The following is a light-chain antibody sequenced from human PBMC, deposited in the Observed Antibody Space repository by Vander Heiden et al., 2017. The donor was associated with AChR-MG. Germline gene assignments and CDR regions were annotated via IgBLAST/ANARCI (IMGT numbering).Light chain of an antibody. CDR2: GAS. J-gene: IGKJ1*01. V-gene: IGKV3-20*01. Sequence: EIVLTQSPCTLSVSPGERATLSCRASQRVSSSYLAWYQQKPGQAPRLLIYGASSRATGIPDRFSGSGSGTDFTLTISRLDPEDFAVYYCHQYGSSPLTFGQGTKVEIK. CDR3: HQYGSSPLT. CDR1: QRVSSSY.